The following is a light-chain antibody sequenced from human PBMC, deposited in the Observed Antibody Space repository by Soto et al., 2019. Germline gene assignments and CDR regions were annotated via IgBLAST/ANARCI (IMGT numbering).Light chain of an antibody. CDR2: GAS. V-gene: IGKV3-15*01. J-gene: IGKJ1*01. CDR1: QSVNSN. CDR3: QQYNSWPWT. Sequence: ERVMTQSPATLSVSPGERATLSCRASQSVNSNSAWYQQKLGQAPRLLIYGASTRATGIPARFSGSGSGTEFTLTISGLQSEDFAVYYCQQYNSWPWTFGQGTKVEIK.